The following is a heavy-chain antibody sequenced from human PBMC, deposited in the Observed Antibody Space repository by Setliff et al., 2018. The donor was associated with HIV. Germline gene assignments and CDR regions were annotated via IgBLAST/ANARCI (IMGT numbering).Heavy chain of an antibody. D-gene: IGHD2-15*01. CDR3: ARGLDLYCSGGSCYPRWFDP. J-gene: IGHJ5*02. CDR1: GFTFSSYS. Sequence: GGSLRLSCAASGFTFSSYSMNWVRQAPGKGLEWVSYISSSSSTIYYADSVKGRFTISRDNAKNSLYLQMNSLRAGDTAVYFCARGLDLYCSGGSCYPRWFDPWGQGTQVTVSS. CDR2: ISSSSSTI. V-gene: IGHV3-48*04.